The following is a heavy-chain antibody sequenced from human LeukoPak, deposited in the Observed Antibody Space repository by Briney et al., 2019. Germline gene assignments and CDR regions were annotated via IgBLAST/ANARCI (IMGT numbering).Heavy chain of an antibody. Sequence: SQTLSLTCTVSGGSISSGNYFWSWIRQHPVRGLEWIGYIFHSGTTDYNPSLMSRVAMTVDTSKKQLSLKVSSVTAADTAVYYCARIRDFQYFDLDPWGQGILVNVSS. CDR1: GGSISSGNYF. J-gene: IGHJ5*02. D-gene: IGHD3-9*01. V-gene: IGHV4-61*01. CDR3: ARIRDFQYFDLDP. CDR2: IFHSGTT.